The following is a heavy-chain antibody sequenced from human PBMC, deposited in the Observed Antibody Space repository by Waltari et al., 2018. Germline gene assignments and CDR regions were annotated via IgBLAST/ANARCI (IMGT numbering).Heavy chain of an antibody. D-gene: IGHD6-6*01. J-gene: IGHJ6*02. Sequence: QVQLVQSGAEVKKPGASVKVSCKASGYTFTSYYMPWVRQAPGQGLEWMGIINPSAGSTSYAQKFQGRVTMTRDTSTSTVYMELSSLRSEDTAVYYCARPRNFKQLHRAYYYYCGMDVWGQGTAVTVSS. V-gene: IGHV1-46*01. CDR2: INPSAGST. CDR3: ARPRNFKQLHRAYYYYCGMDV. CDR1: GYTFTSYY.